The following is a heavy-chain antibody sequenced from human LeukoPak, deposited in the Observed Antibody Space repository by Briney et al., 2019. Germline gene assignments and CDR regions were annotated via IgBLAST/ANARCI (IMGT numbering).Heavy chain of an antibody. D-gene: IGHD6-19*01. J-gene: IGHJ4*02. Sequence: GGSLRLSCAASGFTFSSYAMNWVRQAPGKGLQWVSAISGSDDSIYYADSVKGRFTISRDNSKTTLYLQMNSLRAEDTAVYYCAKGYRSGWYYFDYWGQGTLVTVSS. CDR3: AKGYRSGWYYFDY. CDR2: ISGSDDSI. V-gene: IGHV3-23*01. CDR1: GFTFSSYA.